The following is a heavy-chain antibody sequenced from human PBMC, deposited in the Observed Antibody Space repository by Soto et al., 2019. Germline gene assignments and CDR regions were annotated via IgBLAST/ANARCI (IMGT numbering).Heavy chain of an antibody. V-gene: IGHV4-59*01. CDR1: GGSISSYY. Sequence: PSETLSLTCTVSGGSISSYYWSWIRQPPGKGLEWIGYIYYSGSTNYNPSLKSRVTISVDTSRNQFSLKLSSVTAADTAVYYCARETPYGDYEYYFDYWGQGTLVTVS. CDR3: ARETPYGDYEYYFDY. J-gene: IGHJ4*02. D-gene: IGHD4-17*01. CDR2: IYYSGST.